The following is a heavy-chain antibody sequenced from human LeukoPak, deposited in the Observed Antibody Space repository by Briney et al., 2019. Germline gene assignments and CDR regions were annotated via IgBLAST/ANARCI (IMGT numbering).Heavy chain of an antibody. CDR3: ANDLSSGCPHY. D-gene: IGHD6-19*01. Sequence: PGGSLRLSCAASGFTFSSYGMHWVRQAPVKGLEWVAVISYDGSNKYYADSVKGRFTISRDNSKNTLYLQMNSLRAEDTAVYYCANDLSSGCPHYWGQGTLVTVSS. CDR1: GFTFSSYG. V-gene: IGHV3-30*18. J-gene: IGHJ4*02. CDR2: ISYDGSNK.